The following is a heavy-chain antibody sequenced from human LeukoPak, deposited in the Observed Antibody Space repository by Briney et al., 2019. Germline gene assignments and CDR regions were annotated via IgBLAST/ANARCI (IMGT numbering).Heavy chain of an antibody. J-gene: IGHJ3*02. D-gene: IGHD2-15*01. CDR1: GFTFSSYA. V-gene: IGHV3-30-3*01. CDR3: ARVSVVVAASGAFDI. Sequence: GRSLRLSCAASGFTFSSYAMHWVRQAPGKGLEWVAVISYDGSNKYYADSVKGRFTISRDNSKNTLYLQMNSLRAEDTAVYYCARVSVVVAASGAFDIWGQGTMVTVSS. CDR2: ISYDGSNK.